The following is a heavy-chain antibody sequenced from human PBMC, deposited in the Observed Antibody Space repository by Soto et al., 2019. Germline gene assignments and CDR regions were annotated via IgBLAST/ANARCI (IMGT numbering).Heavy chain of an antibody. Sequence: QVQLVESGGGVVQPGRSLRLSCVASGFTFSSYGMHWVRQAPGKGRERVAGISYDGSNKYYADSVKGRFTISRDNSKNTLYLQRNSLRAEDTAVYYCAKDGGDYGDYVAFDIWGQGTMVTVSS. V-gene: IGHV3-30*18. CDR3: AKDGGDYGDYVAFDI. CDR2: ISYDGSNK. D-gene: IGHD4-17*01. CDR1: GFTFSSYG. J-gene: IGHJ3*02.